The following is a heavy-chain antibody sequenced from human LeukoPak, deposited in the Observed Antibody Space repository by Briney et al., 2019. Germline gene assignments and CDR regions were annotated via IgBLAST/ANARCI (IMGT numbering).Heavy chain of an antibody. V-gene: IGHV3-9*03. CDR3: ARGNSGSYSQDWFDP. J-gene: IGHJ5*02. CDR2: ISWNSGTI. Sequence: GRSLRLSCAASGFTFDDYAMHWVRQAPGKGLEWVSGISWNSGTIGYADSVKGRFTISRDNAKNSLYLQMNSLSDDDMALYYCARGNSGSYSQDWFDPWGQGTLVTVSS. CDR1: GFTFDDYA. D-gene: IGHD1-26*01.